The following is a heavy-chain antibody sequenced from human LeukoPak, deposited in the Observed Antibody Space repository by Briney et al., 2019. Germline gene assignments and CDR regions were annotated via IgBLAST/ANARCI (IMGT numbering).Heavy chain of an antibody. J-gene: IGHJ4*02. D-gene: IGHD2-21*01. CDR2: IYPGDSDT. CDR1: GYSFTTYW. CDR3: ARGGDCYFDY. V-gene: IGHV5-51*01. Sequence: GESLKISCKASGYSFTTYWIVWVRQMPGKGLEWMGIIYPGDSDTTYRPSFQGQVTISADKSISTTYLQWSRLKASDTAMYYCARGGDCYFDYWGQGTLVTVPS.